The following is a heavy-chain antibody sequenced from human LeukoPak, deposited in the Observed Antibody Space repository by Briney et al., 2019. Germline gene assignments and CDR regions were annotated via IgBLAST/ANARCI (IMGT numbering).Heavy chain of an antibody. Sequence: GGSLRLSCAASGFIFSSYGMHWVRQAPGKGLEWVAVISYDGSNKSYPDSVKGRFTISRDNSKNTLYLQMNSLRAEDTAVYRCAKDRVYYDSSSPDFWGQGTLVTVSS. V-gene: IGHV3-30*18. D-gene: IGHD3-22*01. J-gene: IGHJ4*02. CDR2: ISYDGSNK. CDR3: AKDRVYYDSSSPDF. CDR1: GFIFSSYG.